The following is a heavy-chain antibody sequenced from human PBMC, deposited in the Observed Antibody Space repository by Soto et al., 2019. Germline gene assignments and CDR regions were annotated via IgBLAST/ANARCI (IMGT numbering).Heavy chain of an antibody. CDR1: GYTFTSYG. J-gene: IGHJ4*02. CDR2: ISAYNGNT. Sequence: SVKVSCKASGYTFTSYGISWVRQAPGQGLEWMGWISAYNGNTNYAQKLQGRVTMTTDTSTSTAYMELRSLRSDDTAVYYCARSATPYYYDSSGYSGFDYWGQGTLVTVSS. CDR3: ARSATPYYYDSSGYSGFDY. D-gene: IGHD3-22*01. V-gene: IGHV1-18*01.